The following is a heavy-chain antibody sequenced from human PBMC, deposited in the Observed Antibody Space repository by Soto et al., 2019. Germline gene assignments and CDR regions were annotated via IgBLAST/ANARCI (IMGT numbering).Heavy chain of an antibody. D-gene: IGHD6-13*01. CDR3: ARGYSSTWAKSWFDP. CDR1: GYTFTSYG. Sequence: QPQLVQSGHEVTRPGASVKVSCKASGYTFTSYGIIWVRQTPGQGLEWVGWISADSGETDYAQNFNGRLTLTTDASTTTAYMELRSLRPDDTAVYYCARGYSSTWAKSWFDPWGQGTLVSVSS. CDR2: ISADSGET. J-gene: IGHJ5*02. V-gene: IGHV1-18*04.